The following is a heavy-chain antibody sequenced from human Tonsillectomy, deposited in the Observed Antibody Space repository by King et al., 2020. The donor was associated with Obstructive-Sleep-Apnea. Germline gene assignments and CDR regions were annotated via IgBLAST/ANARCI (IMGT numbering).Heavy chain of an antibody. Sequence: QLVQSGGGVVQPGRSLRLSCAASGFTFSSYAMHWVRQAPGKGLEWVAVISYDGSNKYYADSVKGRFTISRDNSKNTLYLQMNNLRAEDTAVYYCARDKVVRGVIESVLDYWGQGTLVTVSS. CDR1: GFTFSSYA. D-gene: IGHD3-10*01. CDR2: ISYDGSNK. J-gene: IGHJ4*02. CDR3: ARDKVVRGVIESVLDY. V-gene: IGHV3-30-3*01.